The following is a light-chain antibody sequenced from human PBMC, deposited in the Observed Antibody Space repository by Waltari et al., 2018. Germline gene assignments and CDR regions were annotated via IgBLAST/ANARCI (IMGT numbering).Light chain of an antibody. J-gene: IGKJ4*01. Sequence: IVLTQSPATLSLSPGESATRSCRASQSVSSYLAWYQQKPGQAPRLLIYDASNRATGIPARFVGSGSGTDFTLTISRLEPEDFAVYYCQERSNWPGGSFGGGTKVEIK. CDR3: QERSNWPGGS. V-gene: IGKV3-11*01. CDR2: DAS. CDR1: QSVSSY.